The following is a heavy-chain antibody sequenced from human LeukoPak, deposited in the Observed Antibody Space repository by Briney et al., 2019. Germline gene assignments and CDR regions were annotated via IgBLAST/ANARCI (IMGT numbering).Heavy chain of an antibody. CDR1: GYTFTGYY. Sequence: ASVKVSCKASGYTFTGYYIHRVRQAPGQGLEWMGWINPNSGGTNYAQKFQGRVTMTRDTSISTAYMELSRLRSDDTAVYYCVGEATWFAPWGQGTLVTVSS. D-gene: IGHD1-26*01. CDR2: INPNSGGT. V-gene: IGHV1-2*02. J-gene: IGHJ5*02. CDR3: VGEATWFAP.